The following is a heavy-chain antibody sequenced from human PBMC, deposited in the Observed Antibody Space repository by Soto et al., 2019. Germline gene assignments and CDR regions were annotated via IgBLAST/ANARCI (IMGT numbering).Heavy chain of an antibody. D-gene: IGHD3-16*02. CDR1: GGSIDDINSY. J-gene: IGHJ4*02. CDR3: ARSTYGEGYTHFFAD. CDR2: IHNTGNT. Sequence: QVQLQESGPGLVMPSQTLSLTCAVSGGSIDDINSYWTWIRQSPGRSPEWIGYIHNTGNTFYSPSIKRRLAISIDRSKSQFSLKLSAVTAADTAFYYCARSTYGEGYTHFFADWGQGTLVTVSS. V-gene: IGHV4-30-4*01.